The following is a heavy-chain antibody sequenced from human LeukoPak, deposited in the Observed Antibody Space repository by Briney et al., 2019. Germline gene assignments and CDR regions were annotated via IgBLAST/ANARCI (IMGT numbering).Heavy chain of an antibody. J-gene: IGHJ6*04. D-gene: IGHD3-10*01. CDR3: GRGPGGYFGLDV. V-gene: IGHV3-74*01. Sequence: GGFLRLSCAASGFTFSNYWMHWVRQAPGKGLVWVSRIKTDGSSTDYADSVRGRFTISRDNAKNTLYLQMSSLRVEDTAVYYCGRGPGGYFGLDVWDKGTTVTVSS. CDR2: IKTDGSST. CDR1: GFTFSNYW.